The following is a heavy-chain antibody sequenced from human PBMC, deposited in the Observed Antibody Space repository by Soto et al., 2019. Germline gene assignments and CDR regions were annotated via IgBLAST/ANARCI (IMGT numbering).Heavy chain of an antibody. CDR3: AREGYCSGGSCYYDAFDI. CDR1: GYTFTGYY. J-gene: IGHJ3*02. V-gene: IGHV1-2*04. Sequence: GGSVKVSCKASGYTFTGYYMHWVRQAPGQGLEWMGWINPNSGGTNYAQKFQGWVTMTRDTSISTAYMELSRLRSDDTAVYYCAREGYCSGGSCYYDAFDIWGQGTMVTVSS. CDR2: INPNSGGT. D-gene: IGHD2-15*01.